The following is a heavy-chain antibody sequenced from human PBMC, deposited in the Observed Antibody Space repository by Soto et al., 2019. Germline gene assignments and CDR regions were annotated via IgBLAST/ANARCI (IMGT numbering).Heavy chain of an antibody. CDR1: GGSVSSGSYY. D-gene: IGHD2-15*01. CDR3: ARLSGRLSLTVVTPHFDY. CDR2: IYYSGST. J-gene: IGHJ4*02. V-gene: IGHV4-61*01. Sequence: PSETLSLTCTVSGGSVSSGSYYWSWIRQPPGKGLEWIGYIYYSGSTNYNPSLKSRVTISVDTSKNQFSLKLSSVTAADTAVYYCARLSGRLSLTVVTPHFDYWGQGTLVTVSS.